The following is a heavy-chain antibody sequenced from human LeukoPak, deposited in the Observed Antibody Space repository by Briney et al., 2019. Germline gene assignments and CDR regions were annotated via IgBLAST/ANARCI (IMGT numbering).Heavy chain of an antibody. CDR1: GFTFRSYW. D-gene: IGHD1-26*01. Sequence: GGSLRLSFAASGFTFRSYWMHWVRQRPGKGLVWVSHISSDGTATNYADSVKGRFTISRDNAKNTLYLQMNSLRVEDAAVYYCARALVGLSYFYYLDVWGKGTTVTVSS. J-gene: IGHJ6*03. V-gene: IGHV3-74*01. CDR3: ARALVGLSYFYYLDV. CDR2: ISSDGTAT.